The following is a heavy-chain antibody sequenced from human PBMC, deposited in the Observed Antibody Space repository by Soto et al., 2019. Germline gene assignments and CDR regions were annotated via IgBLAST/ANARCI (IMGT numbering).Heavy chain of an antibody. CDR3: ARATSRIAAASDWFAP. D-gene: IGHD6-13*01. CDR1: GYSFTSYG. V-gene: IGHV1-18*01. CDR2: ISVSNGNT. Sequence: ASVKVSCKASGYSFTSYGLSWVRQAPGQGLEWMGWISVSNGNTHYAQKFQGRVTVTTDTSATTAYMELRSLRCDDTAIYYCARATSRIAAASDWFAPWGQGTLVTVSS. J-gene: IGHJ5*02.